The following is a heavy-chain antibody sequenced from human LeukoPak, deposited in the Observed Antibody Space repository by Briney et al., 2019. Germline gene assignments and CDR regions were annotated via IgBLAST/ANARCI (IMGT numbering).Heavy chain of an antibody. CDR3: ARVLGSTSYHMDV. CDR1: GFTFSSYW. D-gene: IGHD2-2*01. J-gene: IGHJ6*03. Sequence: GGSLRLSCAASGFTFSSYWMSWVRQAPGKGLEWVANIKQDGSEKYYVDSVKGRFTISSDNAKNSLYLQMNSLRAEDTAVYYCARVLGSTSYHMDVWGKGTTVTVSS. V-gene: IGHV3-7*01. CDR2: IKQDGSEK.